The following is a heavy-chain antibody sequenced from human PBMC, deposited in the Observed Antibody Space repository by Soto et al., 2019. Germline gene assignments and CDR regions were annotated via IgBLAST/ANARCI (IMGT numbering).Heavy chain of an antibody. CDR1: GFAFSTYA. CDR3: AREAYYESDDLGAFDV. J-gene: IGHJ3*01. Sequence: QMQLVESGGGVVQPGRSLRLSCAASGFAFSTYAVHWVRQAPGKGLEWLAVISYDGSLTYYAESVRGRIAVSRDNSNNALSLQMNSLTREDTATYFCAREAYYESDDLGAFDVWGQGTVVIVSS. D-gene: IGHD3-22*01. CDR2: ISYDGSLT. V-gene: IGHV3-30*09.